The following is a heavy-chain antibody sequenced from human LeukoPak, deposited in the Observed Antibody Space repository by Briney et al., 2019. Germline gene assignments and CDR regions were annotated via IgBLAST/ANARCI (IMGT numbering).Heavy chain of an antibody. J-gene: IGHJ4*02. Sequence: PGGSLRLSCAASGFTFSSYAMHGVRQAPGKGREGVAVISYDGSNKYYADAVRGRFTSSRDNSKNTLYVQMNRLSANATAVYYCARDPLPTYYDFWSGYYRNFEYWGQGTLVTVSS. CDR3: ARDPLPTYYDFWSGYYRNFEY. CDR2: ISYDGSNK. V-gene: IGHV3-30-3*01. CDR1: GFTFSSYA. D-gene: IGHD3-3*01.